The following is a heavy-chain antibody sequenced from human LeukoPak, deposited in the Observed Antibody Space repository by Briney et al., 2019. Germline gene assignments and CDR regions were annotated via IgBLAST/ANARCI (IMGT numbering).Heavy chain of an antibody. D-gene: IGHD3-10*01. CDR3: ASLGRFGENLNYYFDY. Sequence: GGSLSHSCAASGFTVSSNYMSWVRQAPGKGLEWVSVIYSGGSTYYADSVKGRFTISRDNSKNTLYLQMNSLRAEDTAVYYCASLGRFGENLNYYFDYWGQGTLVTVSS. J-gene: IGHJ4*02. CDR2: IYSGGST. CDR1: GFTVSSNY. V-gene: IGHV3-53*01.